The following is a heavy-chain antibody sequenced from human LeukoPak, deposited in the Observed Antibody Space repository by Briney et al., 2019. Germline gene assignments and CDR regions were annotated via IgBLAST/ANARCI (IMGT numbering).Heavy chain of an antibody. D-gene: IGHD3-10*01. V-gene: IGHV3-64*02. J-gene: IGHJ4*02. CDR1: GVSFRGYD. Sequence: GGSLRLSCAPSGVSFRGYDMYWVRQAPGKGLEYVSGISSNGGSTWYAGSVKGRFTISRDNSKNTVNLQLGSLRIEDTAVYHCARMTLYGSGTVHWGQGILVTVSS. CDR3: ARMTLYGSGTVH. CDR2: ISSNGGST.